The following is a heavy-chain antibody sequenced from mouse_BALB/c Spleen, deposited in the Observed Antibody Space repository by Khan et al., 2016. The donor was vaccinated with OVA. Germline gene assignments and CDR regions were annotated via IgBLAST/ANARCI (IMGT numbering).Heavy chain of an antibody. CDR1: GYNFKDYV. CDR3: GRVHGGY. V-gene: IGHV9-3-1*01. J-gene: IGHJ2*01. CDR2: MNTYTGEP. Sequence: QIQLVQSGPELKKPGETVKISCKASGYNFKDYVMNWVKQSPGEGLKWMGWMNTYTGEPTYGDDFKGRFAFSLETSASTAYLQINSLKNEDTATKFCGRVHGGYWGQGTTLTVSS.